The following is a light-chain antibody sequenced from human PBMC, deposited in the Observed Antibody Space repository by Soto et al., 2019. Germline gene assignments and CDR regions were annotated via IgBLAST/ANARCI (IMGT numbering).Light chain of an antibody. V-gene: IGKV3-15*01. CDR3: QQYNNWPPVT. J-gene: IGKJ4*01. CDR2: GAS. CDR1: QSVSSN. Sequence: EIVMTQPPATLSVSPGERATLSCRASQSVSSNLAWYQQNPGQAPSLLIYGASTRATGIPARFSGSGSGTEFTLTISSLQSEDFAVYYCQQYNNWPPVTFGGGTKVEIK.